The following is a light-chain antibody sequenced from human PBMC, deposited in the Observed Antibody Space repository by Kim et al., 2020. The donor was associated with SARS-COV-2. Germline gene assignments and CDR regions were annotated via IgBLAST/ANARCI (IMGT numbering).Light chain of an antibody. J-gene: IGLJ3*02. CDR2: RNN. CDR3: AAWDDSLSGPGV. Sequence: QSVLTQPPSASGTPGQRVTISCSGSSSNIGSNYVYWYQQLPGTAPKLLIYRNNQRPSGVPDRFSGSKSGTSASLVISGLRSEDEADYYCAAWDDSLSGPGVFGGGTQLTVL. CDR1: SSNIGSNY. V-gene: IGLV1-47*01.